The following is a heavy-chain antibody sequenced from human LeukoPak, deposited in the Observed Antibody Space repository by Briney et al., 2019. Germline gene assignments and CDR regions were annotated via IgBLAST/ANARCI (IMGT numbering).Heavy chain of an antibody. D-gene: IGHD2-15*01. CDR2: INPAGSET. J-gene: IGHJ4*02. V-gene: IGHV3-7*03. CDR3: ARFGYVAAVDV. Sequence: PGGSLRLSCAASGFSFSAYWMTWVRQAPGTGLEWVANINPAGSETYYVDPVKGRFSISRDNAKNLVYPQMNSLRAEDTAVYHCARFGYVAAVDVWGQGTLVTVSS. CDR1: GFSFSAYW.